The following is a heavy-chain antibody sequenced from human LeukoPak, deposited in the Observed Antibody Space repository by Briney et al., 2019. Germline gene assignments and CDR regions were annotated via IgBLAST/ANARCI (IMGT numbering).Heavy chain of an antibody. J-gene: IGHJ5*02. D-gene: IGHD5-18*01. CDR2: IYYSGST. CDR3: ARERADSIQLWFSGREFNWFDP. V-gene: IGHV4-39*07. CDR1: GGSISSNSYY. Sequence: PSETLSLTCTVSGGSISSNSYYWGWIRQPPGKGLKWIGSIYYSGSTYYNPSLKSRVTISVDTSKNQFSLKLSSVTAADTAVYYCARERADSIQLWFSGREFNWFDPWGQGTLVTVSS.